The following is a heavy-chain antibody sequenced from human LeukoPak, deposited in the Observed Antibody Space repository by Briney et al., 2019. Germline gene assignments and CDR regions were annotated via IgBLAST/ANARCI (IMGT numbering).Heavy chain of an antibody. J-gene: IGHJ6*02. D-gene: IGHD6-13*01. CDR1: GFTFDDYA. CDR3: AKGSSSSWFSYGMDV. Sequence: GGSLTLSCAASGFTFDDYAMHWVRQAPGKGLEWVSGISWNSGSIGYADSVKGRFTISRDNAKNSLYLQMNSLRAEDTALYYCAKGSSSSWFSYGMDVWGQGTTVTVSS. V-gene: IGHV3-9*01. CDR2: ISWNSGSI.